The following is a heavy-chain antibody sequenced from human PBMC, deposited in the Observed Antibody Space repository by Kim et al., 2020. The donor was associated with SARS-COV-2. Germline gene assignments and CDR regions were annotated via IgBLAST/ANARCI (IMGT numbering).Heavy chain of an antibody. CDR2: ISGSGGST. Sequence: GGSLRLSCAASGFTFSSYAMSWVRQAPGKGLEWVSAISGSGGSTYYADSVKGRFTISRDNSKNTLYLQMNSLRAEDTAVYYCAKLSVELLWFGELYFDYWGQGTLVTVSS. CDR1: GFTFSSYA. D-gene: IGHD3-10*01. J-gene: IGHJ4*02. CDR3: AKLSVELLWFGELYFDY. V-gene: IGHV3-23*01.